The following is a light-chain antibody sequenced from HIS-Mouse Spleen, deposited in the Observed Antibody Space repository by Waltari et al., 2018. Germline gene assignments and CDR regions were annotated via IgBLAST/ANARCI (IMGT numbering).Light chain of an antibody. J-gene: IGLJ2*01. Sequence: SYELTQPPSVSVSPGQTARITCSGDALPKKYAYWYQQQSGQAPVLVIYEDTKRPSGIPASFSGSSSGTMATLTIRGAQVEDEADYYCYSTDSSGNHRVFGGGTKLTVL. V-gene: IGLV3-10*01. CDR2: EDT. CDR3: YSTDSSGNHRV. CDR1: ALPKKY.